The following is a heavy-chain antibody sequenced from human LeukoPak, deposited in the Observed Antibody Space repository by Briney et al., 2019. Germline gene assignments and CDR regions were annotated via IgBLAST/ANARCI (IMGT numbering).Heavy chain of an antibody. CDR1: GGSFSGYY. CDR3: ARVGSPYSSSWYWFDP. J-gene: IGHJ5*02. Sequence: SETLSLTCAVYGGSFSGYYWSWIRQPPGKGLEWIGEINHSGSTNYNPSLKSRVTISVDTSKNQFSLKLSSVTAADTAVYYCARVGSPYSSSWYWFDPGAREPWSPSPQ. CDR2: INHSGST. V-gene: IGHV4-34*01. D-gene: IGHD6-13*01.